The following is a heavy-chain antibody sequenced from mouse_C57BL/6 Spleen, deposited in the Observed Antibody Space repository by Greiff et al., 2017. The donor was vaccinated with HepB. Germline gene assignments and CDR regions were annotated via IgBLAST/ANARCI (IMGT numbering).Heavy chain of an antibody. CDR1: GYTFTNYL. J-gene: IGHJ1*03. V-gene: IGHV1-63*01. CDR3: ARLFDYYGSHWYFDV. Sequence: QVQLQQSGAELVRPGTSVKMSCKASGYTFTNYLIGWAKQRPGHGLEWIGDIYPGGGYTNYNEKFKGKATLTADKSSSTAYMQFSSLTSEDSAIYYCARLFDYYGSHWYFDVWGTGTTVTVSS. CDR2: IYPGGGYT. D-gene: IGHD1-1*01.